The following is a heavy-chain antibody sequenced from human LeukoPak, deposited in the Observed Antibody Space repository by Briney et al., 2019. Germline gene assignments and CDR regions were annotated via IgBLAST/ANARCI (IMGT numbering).Heavy chain of an antibody. D-gene: IGHD1-26*01. CDR3: TKGGVGAPSGAFDI. V-gene: IGHV3-23*01. Sequence: PGGSLRLSCTASGFSFSGSWMSWVRQAPGKGLEWVSSISASGGSTYYADSVKGRFTISRDNSKNTLYLQMNSLRAEDTAKYYCTKGGVGAPSGAFDIWGQGTMVTVSS. J-gene: IGHJ3*02. CDR2: ISASGGST. CDR1: GFSFSGSW.